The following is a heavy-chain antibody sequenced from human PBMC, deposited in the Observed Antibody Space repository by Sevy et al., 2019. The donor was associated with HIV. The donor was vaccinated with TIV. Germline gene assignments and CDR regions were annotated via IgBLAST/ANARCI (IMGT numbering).Heavy chain of an antibody. CDR2: ISWNSGSI. V-gene: IGHV3-9*01. CDR1: GFTFDDYA. D-gene: IGHD3-9*01. J-gene: IGHJ5*02. Sequence: GGSLRLSCAASGFTFDDYAMHWVRQAPGKGLEWVSGISWNSGSIGYADSVKGRFTISRANAKNSLYLQMNSLRAEETALYYCAKSPRYDILTGSFDPWGQGTLVTVSS. CDR3: AKSPRYDILTGSFDP.